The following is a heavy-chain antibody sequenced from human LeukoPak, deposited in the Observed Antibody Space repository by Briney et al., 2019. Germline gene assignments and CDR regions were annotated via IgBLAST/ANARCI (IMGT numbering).Heavy chain of an antibody. V-gene: IGHV3-30*02. CDR3: AYYPSGY. CDR2: IRHDGSNK. CDR1: GFIFSDYG. Sequence: GGSLRLSCAASGFIFSDYGMNWVRQVPGKGLEWLTFIRHDGSNKFYAESVKGRFTISRDNAKNSLYLQMNSLRAEDTAVYYCAYYPSGYWGQGTLVTVSS. J-gene: IGHJ4*02. D-gene: IGHD1-26*01.